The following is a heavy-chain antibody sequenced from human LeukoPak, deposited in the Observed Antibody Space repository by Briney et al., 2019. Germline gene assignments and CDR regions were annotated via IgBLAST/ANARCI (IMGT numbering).Heavy chain of an antibody. Sequence: PGGSLRLSCLASGFIFRNYAMHWVRQAPGKGLEWVAVIRYDGSKDGSNKYYADSVKGRFTISRDNPKNTLYLQMNSLRAEDTAVYYCARDSSGWSGRHPVDYWGQGTLVTVSS. V-gene: IGHV3-30*02. CDR2: IRYDGSKDGSNK. J-gene: IGHJ4*02. CDR1: GFIFRNYA. CDR3: ARDSSGWSGRHPVDY. D-gene: IGHD6-19*01.